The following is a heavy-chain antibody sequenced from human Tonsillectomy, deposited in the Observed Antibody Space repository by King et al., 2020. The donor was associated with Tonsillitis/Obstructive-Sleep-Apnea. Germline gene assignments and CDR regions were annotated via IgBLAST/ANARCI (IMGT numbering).Heavy chain of an antibody. V-gene: IGHV3-23*04. D-gene: IGHD3-3*01. CDR1: GFTLSSYA. CDR3: AKSGYDFWSGYYAFDI. Sequence: VQLVESGGGLVQPGGSLRLSCAASGFTLSSYAMSWVRQAPGKGLEWVSAISGSGGSTYYADSVKDRFTISRDTSKNTLYLQMNSLRAEDTAVYYCAKSGYDFWSGYYAFDIWGQGTLVTVSS. CDR2: ISGSGGST. J-gene: IGHJ3*02.